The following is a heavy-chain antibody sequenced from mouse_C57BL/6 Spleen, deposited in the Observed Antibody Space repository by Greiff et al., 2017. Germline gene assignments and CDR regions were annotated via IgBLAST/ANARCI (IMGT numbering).Heavy chain of an antibody. CDR2: ISDGGSYT. J-gene: IGHJ2*01. CDR1: GFTFSSYA. CDR3: AREGAALDY. Sequence: EVQGVESGGGLVKPGGSLKLSCAASGFTFSSYAMSWVRQTPEKGLEWVATISDGGSYTYYPDNVKGRFTISRDNAKNNLYLQMSHLKSDDTAMYYCAREGAALDYWGQGTTLTVSS. V-gene: IGHV5-4*01. D-gene: IGHD6-1*01.